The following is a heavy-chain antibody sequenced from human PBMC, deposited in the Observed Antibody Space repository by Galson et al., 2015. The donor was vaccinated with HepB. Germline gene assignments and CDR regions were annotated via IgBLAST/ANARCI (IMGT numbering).Heavy chain of an antibody. J-gene: IGHJ4*02. Sequence: QSGAEVKKPGESLKISCKGSGYSFTSYWIGWVRQMPGKGLEWMGSIYPGDSDTRYSPSFQGQVTISADKSISTAYLQWSSLKASDTAMYYCARRPTHCSSTSCSYYFDYWGQGTLVTVSS. D-gene: IGHD2-2*01. CDR2: IYPGDSDT. V-gene: IGHV5-51*03. CDR1: GYSFTSYW. CDR3: ARRPTHCSSTSCSYYFDY.